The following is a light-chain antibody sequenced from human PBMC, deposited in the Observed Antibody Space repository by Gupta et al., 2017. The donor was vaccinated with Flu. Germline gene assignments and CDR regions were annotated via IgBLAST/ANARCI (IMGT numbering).Light chain of an antibody. CDR1: QSILYSSNNKNY. CDR3: QQDYSTCLT. V-gene: IGKV4-1*01. CDR2: WAS. Sequence: DIVMTQSPDSLAVSLGERATINCKSSQSILYSSNNKNYLAWYQQKPGQPPRLLIYWASTRESGVPDRFSGSGSVTDFTLTISSLQAEDVAIYYCQQDYSTCLTLGPGTKVDIK. J-gene: IGKJ3*01.